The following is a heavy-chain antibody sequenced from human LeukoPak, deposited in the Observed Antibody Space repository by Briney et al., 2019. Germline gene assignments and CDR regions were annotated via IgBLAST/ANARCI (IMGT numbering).Heavy chain of an antibody. CDR1: GFTFSSYA. CDR3: AKVAIRFLEWLSHQIRWYYFGY. J-gene: IGHJ4*02. CDR2: ISGSGGST. V-gene: IGHV3-23*01. Sequence: GGSLRLSCAASGFTFSSYAMSWVRQAPGKGLEWVSAISGSGGSTYYADSVKGRFTTSRDNSKNTLYLQMNSLRAEDTAVYYCAKVAIRFLEWLSHQIRWYYFGYWGQGTLVTVSS. D-gene: IGHD3-3*01.